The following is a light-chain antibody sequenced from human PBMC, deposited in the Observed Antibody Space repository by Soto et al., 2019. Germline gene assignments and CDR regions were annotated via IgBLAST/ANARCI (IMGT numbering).Light chain of an antibody. CDR2: HAS. J-gene: IGKJ1*01. CDR3: QQHGNSPGT. V-gene: IGKV3-20*01. Sequence: EIVLTQSPGTLSLSPGERATLSCRASQSVDYNNLAWYQQKPGQAPRLLISHASRRATGIPDRFSGSGSGIDFTLTISRLEPEDFAVYHCQQHGNSPGTFGQGTRVEIK. CDR1: QSVDYNN.